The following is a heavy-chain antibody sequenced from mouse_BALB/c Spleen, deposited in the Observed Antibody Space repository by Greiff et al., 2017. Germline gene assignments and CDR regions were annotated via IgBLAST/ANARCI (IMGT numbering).Heavy chain of an antibody. Sequence: VQLQQSGAELVKPGASVKMSCKASGYTFTSYWMHWVKQRPGQGLEWIGYINPSTGYTEYNQKFKDKATLTADKSSSTAYMQLSSLTSEDSEVYYCARYCDGSSPSWFAYWGQGTLVTVSA. V-gene: IGHV1-7*01. CDR3: ARYCDGSSPSWFAY. J-gene: IGHJ3*01. CDR2: INPSTGYT. CDR1: GYTFTSYW. D-gene: IGHD1-1*01.